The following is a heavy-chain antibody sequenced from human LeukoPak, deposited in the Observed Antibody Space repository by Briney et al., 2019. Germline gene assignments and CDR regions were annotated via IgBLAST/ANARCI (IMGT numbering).Heavy chain of an antibody. CDR1: GGYISSHY. CDR2: IYTSGST. Sequence: PSETLSLTCTVSGGYISSHYWSWIRLPAGKGLEWIGRIYTSGSTNSNPSLKSRVTMSVDTSKNQFSLMLSSVTAADTAVYYCVRGLYDSSTYRAFHIWGQGTMVTVSS. CDR3: VRGLYDSSTYRAFHI. D-gene: IGHD3-22*01. V-gene: IGHV4-4*07. J-gene: IGHJ3*02.